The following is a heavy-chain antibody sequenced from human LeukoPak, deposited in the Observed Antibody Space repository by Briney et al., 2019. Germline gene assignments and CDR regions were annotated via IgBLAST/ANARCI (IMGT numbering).Heavy chain of an antibody. J-gene: IGHJ5*02. D-gene: IGHD1-14*01. Sequence: SQTLSLTCAISGDSVSSNSVAWNWIRQSPSRGLEWLGRTYYMSKWYNDYAVSVKSRITMNPYTSKNQFSLQLNSVTPEDTAVYYCARWNQASHWFDPWAREPWSPSPQ. V-gene: IGHV6-1*01. CDR3: ARWNQASHWFDP. CDR2: TYYMSKWYN. CDR1: GDSVSSNSVA.